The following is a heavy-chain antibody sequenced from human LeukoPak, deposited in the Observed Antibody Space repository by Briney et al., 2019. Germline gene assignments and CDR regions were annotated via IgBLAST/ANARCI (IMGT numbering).Heavy chain of an antibody. Sequence: ASETLSLTCTVSGGSISSGGYYWSWIRQHPGTGLEWIGYIYYSGTTYYNPSLKSRVTISVDTSKKQFRLKLSSVTAAGTAVYYCAREADFWSGHSSGGMDVWGQGTTVTVS. CDR2: IYYSGTT. CDR1: GGSISSGGYY. D-gene: IGHD3-3*01. V-gene: IGHV4-31*03. J-gene: IGHJ6*02. CDR3: AREADFWSGHSSGGMDV.